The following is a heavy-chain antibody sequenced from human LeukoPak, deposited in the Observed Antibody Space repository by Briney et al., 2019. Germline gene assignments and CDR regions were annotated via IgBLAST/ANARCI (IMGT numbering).Heavy chain of an antibody. Sequence: GASLKVSCKASGYTFTGYYMHWVRQAPGHEREWMGWINPNSGGTNYAQKFQCRVTMTRDTSISQASMELSRVRSEDTAVYYCARESRRIRYYDSSGRKIGYWGQGTLVTVS. D-gene: IGHD3-22*01. CDR2: INPNSGGT. J-gene: IGHJ4*02. CDR1: GYTFTGYY. V-gene: IGHV1-2*02. CDR3: ARESRRIRYYDSSGRKIGY.